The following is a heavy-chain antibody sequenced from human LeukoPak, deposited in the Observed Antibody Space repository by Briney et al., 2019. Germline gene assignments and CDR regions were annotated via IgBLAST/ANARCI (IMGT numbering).Heavy chain of an antibody. CDR1: GFTFSSYG. CDR3: AREGSSGWYGLYYFDY. Sequence: GGSLRLSCAASGFTFSSYGMHWVRQAPGKRLEWVAVIWYDGSNKYYADSVKGRFTISRDNSKNTLYLQMNSLRAEDTAVYYCAREGSSGWYGLYYFDYWSQGTLVTVSS. J-gene: IGHJ4*02. V-gene: IGHV3-33*01. CDR2: IWYDGSNK. D-gene: IGHD6-19*01.